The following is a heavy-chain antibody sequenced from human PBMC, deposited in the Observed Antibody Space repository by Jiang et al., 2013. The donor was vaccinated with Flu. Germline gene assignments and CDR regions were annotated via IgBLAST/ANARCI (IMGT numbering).Heavy chain of an antibody. D-gene: IGHD1-26*01. CDR2: IIPIFDTA. CDR1: GGTFSSYA. J-gene: IGHJ3*02. CDR3: AEGTCGRHLCAFDI. Sequence: GAEVKKPGSSVKVSCKASGGTFSSYAISWVRQAPGQGLEWMGGIIPIFDTANYAQKFQGRVTITADESTSTAYMELSSLRSEDTAVYYCAEGTCGRHLCAFDIWGQGTMVTVSS. V-gene: IGHV1-69*01.